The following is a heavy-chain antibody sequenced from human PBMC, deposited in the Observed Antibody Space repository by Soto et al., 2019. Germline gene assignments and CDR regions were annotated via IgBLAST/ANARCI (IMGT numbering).Heavy chain of an antibody. CDR3: ARDRGPSSGYYPYWFDP. J-gene: IGHJ5*02. V-gene: IGHV1-69*12. Sequence: QVQLVQSGAEVKKPGSSVKVSCKASGGTFSSYAINWVRQAPGQGLEWMGGIIPIFGTANYAQKFQGRVTITAVDTTSTAYMGLRSLRSEDAAVYYCARDRGPSSGYYPYWFDPWGQGTLVTVSS. D-gene: IGHD3-22*01. CDR2: IIPIFGTA. CDR1: GGTFSSYA.